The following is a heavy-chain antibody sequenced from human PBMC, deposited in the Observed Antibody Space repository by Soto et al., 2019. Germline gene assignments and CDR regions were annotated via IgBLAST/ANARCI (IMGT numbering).Heavy chain of an antibody. V-gene: IGHV3-23*01. CDR3: AKGRGGSGSLTPRVDF. D-gene: IGHD3-10*01. CDR1: GFTFNNYA. CDR2: ISGGGDTT. J-gene: IGHJ4*02. Sequence: EVQLLESGGGLVQPGGSLRLSCAASGFTFNNYAMTWVRQAPGKGLEWVSAISGGGDTTSYADSVKGRFTVSRDGSKNTLYLPMSSLRAADTALYYCAKGRGGSGSLTPRVDFWGQGTLVTVSS.